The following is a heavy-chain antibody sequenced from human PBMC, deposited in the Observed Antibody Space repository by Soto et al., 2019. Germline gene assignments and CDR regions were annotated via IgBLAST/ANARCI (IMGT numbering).Heavy chain of an antibody. V-gene: IGHV3-21*01. CDR3: ARDPGWTHCSSTSCEFDY. D-gene: IGHD2-2*01. J-gene: IGHJ4*02. CDR1: GFTFSSHA. Sequence: PGGSLRLSCAASGFTFSSHAMGWLRQAPGTGPEWVAFVDGSGGDTSYADSVKGRFIVSRDNADNSLFLQMNSLRAEDTAGYFCARDPGWTHCSSTSCEFDYWGQGTLVTVSS. CDR2: VDGSGGDT.